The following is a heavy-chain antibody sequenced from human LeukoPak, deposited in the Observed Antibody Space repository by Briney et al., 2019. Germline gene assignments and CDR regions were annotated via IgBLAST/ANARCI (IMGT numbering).Heavy chain of an antibody. V-gene: IGHV3-30*18. J-gene: IGHJ4*02. CDR1: GFTLTSYG. CDR3: AKEGTAMASSYFDY. Sequence: GGSLRLSCAASGFTLTSYGMHWVRQAPGKGLEWVAVISYEKNEEFYADSVKGRFTISRDNSDNTLYLQMNSLRDEDTAMYYCAKEGTAMASSYFDYWGQGTLITVSS. CDR2: ISYEKNEE. D-gene: IGHD5-18*01.